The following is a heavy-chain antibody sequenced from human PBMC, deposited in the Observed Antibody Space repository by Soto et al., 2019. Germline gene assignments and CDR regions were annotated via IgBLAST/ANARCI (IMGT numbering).Heavy chain of an antibody. J-gene: IGHJ5*02. V-gene: IGHV4-31*03. CDR2: IYYSGSI. D-gene: IGHD3-9*01. CDR3: ARQSESTGYFYGWFDP. Sequence: QVQLQESGPGLVRPSQPLALTCTVSGGSINSRGYYWTWIRQHPGKGLEWIGNIYYSGSIHFNPSLKSRLTMLVDTSENQFSLKLTSVTAADTAVYYCARQSESTGYFYGWFDPWGQGTLVTVSS. CDR1: GGSINSRGYY.